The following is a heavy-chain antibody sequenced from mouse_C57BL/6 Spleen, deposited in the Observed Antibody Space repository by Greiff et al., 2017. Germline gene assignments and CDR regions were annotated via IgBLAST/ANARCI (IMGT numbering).Heavy chain of an antibody. V-gene: IGHV1-7*01. CDR1: GYTFTSYW. J-gene: IGHJ3*01. CDR2: INPSSGYT. CDR3: TNYDDGFAY. D-gene: IGHD2-4*01. Sequence: QVQLQQPGAELAKPGASVKLSCKASGYTFTSYWMHWVKQRPGQGLEWIGFINPSSGYTKYNEKFKGKATLTVDTSSSTAYMELHSLTSEDSAVYFCTNYDDGFAYWGQGTLVTVSA.